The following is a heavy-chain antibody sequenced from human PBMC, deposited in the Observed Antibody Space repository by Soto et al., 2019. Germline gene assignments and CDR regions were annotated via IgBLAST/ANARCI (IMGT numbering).Heavy chain of an antibody. CDR2: IYYSGST. Sequence: QLQLQESGPGLVKPSETLSLTCTVSGGSISSSSYYWGWIRQPPGKGLEWIGSIYYSGSTYYNPSLKSRVTISVDTSKNQFSLKLSSVTAADTAVYYCARQAKEGIVLMVYAIYWYFDLWGRGTLVTVSS. D-gene: IGHD2-8*01. CDR1: GGSISSSSYY. J-gene: IGHJ2*01. V-gene: IGHV4-39*01. CDR3: ARQAKEGIVLMVYAIYWYFDL.